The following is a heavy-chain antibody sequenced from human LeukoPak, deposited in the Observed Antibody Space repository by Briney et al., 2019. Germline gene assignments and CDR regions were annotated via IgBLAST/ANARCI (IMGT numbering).Heavy chain of an antibody. D-gene: IGHD6-6*01. Sequence: PSETLSLTCAVSGYSISSGYYWGWIRQPPGKGLEWIGNIYHSGSTYYNPSLKSRVTISVDTSKNQFSLKLSSVTAADTAVYYCARRFSNSHFDYWGQRTRVTVSS. CDR1: GYSISSGYY. CDR2: IYHSGST. CDR3: ARRFSNSHFDY. V-gene: IGHV4-38-2*01. J-gene: IGHJ4*02.